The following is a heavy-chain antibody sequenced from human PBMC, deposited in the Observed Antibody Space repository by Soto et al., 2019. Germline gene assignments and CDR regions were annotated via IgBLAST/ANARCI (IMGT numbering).Heavy chain of an antibody. CDR3: ARVYDSSGYYWGDAFDI. D-gene: IGHD3-22*01. J-gene: IGHJ3*02. CDR1: GGSISSYY. V-gene: IGHV4-4*07. Sequence: PSETLSLTCTVSGGSISSYYWSWIRQPAGKGLEWIGRIYTSGSTTYNPSLKSRVTMSVDTSKNQFSLKLNSVTAADTAVFYCARVYDSSGYYWGDAFDIWGQGTMVT. CDR2: IYTSGST.